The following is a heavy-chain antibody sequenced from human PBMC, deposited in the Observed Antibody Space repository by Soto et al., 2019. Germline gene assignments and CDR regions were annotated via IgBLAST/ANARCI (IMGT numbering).Heavy chain of an antibody. J-gene: IGHJ6*02. CDR3: AKDPGIAAAQRGYYYYGMDV. V-gene: IGHV3-23*01. CDR2: ISGSGGST. D-gene: IGHD6-13*01. Sequence: GGSLRLSCAASGFTFSSYAMSWVRQAPGKGLEWVSAISGSGGSTYYADSVKGRFTISRDNSKNTLYLQMNSLRAEDTAVYYCAKDPGIAAAQRGYYYYGMDVWGQGTTVTVSS. CDR1: GFTFSSYA.